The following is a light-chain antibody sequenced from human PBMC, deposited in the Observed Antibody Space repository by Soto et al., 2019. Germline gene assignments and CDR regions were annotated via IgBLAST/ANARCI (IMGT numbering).Light chain of an antibody. J-gene: IGKJ4*01. CDR3: QQTYTTPLT. CDR1: QGIRND. Sequence: IQMTQSPSSLSASVGDRVTITCRASQGIRNDLGWYQQKPGKAPKLLIDFASSLQSGVPSRFSGSGSGTDFTLTITSLQPADFATYYCQQTYTTPLTFGGGTKVDIK. V-gene: IGKV1-39*01. CDR2: FAS.